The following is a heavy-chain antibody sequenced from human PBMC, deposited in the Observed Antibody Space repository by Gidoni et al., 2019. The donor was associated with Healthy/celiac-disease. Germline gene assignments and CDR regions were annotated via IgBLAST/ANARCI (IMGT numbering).Heavy chain of an antibody. V-gene: IGHV3-74*01. CDR3: ARVLAVAGDYYYYGMDV. CDR2: INSDGSST. CDR1: GFTFSRYW. J-gene: IGHJ6*02. Sequence: EVQLVASGGGLVQPGGSLRLSCAASGFTFSRYWMHWVRQAPGKGLVWVSRINSDGSSTSYADSVKGRFTISRDNAKNTLYLQMNSLRAEDTAVYYCARVLAVAGDYYYYGMDVWGQGTTVTVSS. D-gene: IGHD6-19*01.